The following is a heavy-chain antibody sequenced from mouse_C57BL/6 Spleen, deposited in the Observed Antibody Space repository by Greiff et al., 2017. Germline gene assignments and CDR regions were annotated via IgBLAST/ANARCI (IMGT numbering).Heavy chain of an antibody. CDR1: GYTFTSYW. CDR3: ARSRDYGYDGFAY. J-gene: IGHJ3*01. CDR2: IHPNSGST. Sequence: QVQLQQPGAELVKPGASVKLSCKASGYTFTSYWMHWVKQRPGQGLEWIGMIHPNSGSTNYNEKFKSKATLTVDKSSSTAYMQLSSRTSEDSAVYYCARSRDYGYDGFAYWGQGTLVTVSA. V-gene: IGHV1-64*01. D-gene: IGHD2-2*01.